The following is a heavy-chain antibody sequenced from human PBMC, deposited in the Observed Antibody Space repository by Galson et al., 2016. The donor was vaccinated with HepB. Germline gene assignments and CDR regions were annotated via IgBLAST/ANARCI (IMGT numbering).Heavy chain of an antibody. J-gene: IGHJ6*02. CDR1: GYTFTNYG. V-gene: IGHV1-18*01. CDR3: ARDQAYYYYGMDV. Sequence: SVKVSCKASGYTFTNYGISWVRQAPGQGLEWMGWISAYNGDTSYAQKLQGRVTMTTDTSTSTAYMELSSVRSEDTAVYYCARDQAYYYYGMDVWGQGTTVTVSS. CDR2: ISAYNGDT.